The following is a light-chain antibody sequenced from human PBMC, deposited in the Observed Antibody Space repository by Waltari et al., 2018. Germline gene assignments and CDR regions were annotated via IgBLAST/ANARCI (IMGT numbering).Light chain of an antibody. CDR3: QQYYTYPRT. CDR2: AAS. V-gene: IGKV1-8*01. CDR1: QGISSY. Sequence: AIRVTQSPSSFSASTGDRLTLTCRASQGISSYLAWYQQKPGRVPKLLMSAASTLHSGVPSRFTGSGSGTDFTLTINCLQSDDFATYYCQQYYTYPRTFGQGTKVEIK. J-gene: IGKJ1*01.